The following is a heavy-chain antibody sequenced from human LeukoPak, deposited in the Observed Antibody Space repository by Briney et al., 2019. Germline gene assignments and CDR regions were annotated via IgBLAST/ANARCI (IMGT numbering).Heavy chain of an antibody. CDR3: ARDRSPRQYYDTSDYHGAADF. CDR2: ISGYNSYT. D-gene: IGHD3-22*01. V-gene: IGHV1-18*01. J-gene: IGHJ4*02. CDR1: GSTFTNYS. Sequence: ASEKVSFNASGSTFTNYSVKWMRQAPAQGLEWMGGISGYNSYTVYAQKLQGRVTITTDTSTSTAYMELRSLRSDDTAVYYCARDRSPRQYYDTSDYHGAADFWGQGTLVTVSP.